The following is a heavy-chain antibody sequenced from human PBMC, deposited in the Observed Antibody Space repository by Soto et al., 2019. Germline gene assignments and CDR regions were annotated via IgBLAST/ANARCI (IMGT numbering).Heavy chain of an antibody. CDR3: ARQEVAGTGSYYYGMDV. J-gene: IGHJ6*02. V-gene: IGHV5-51*01. CDR2: IYPGDSDT. CDR1: GYSFTSYW. D-gene: IGHD6-19*01. Sequence: GESRKISCKGSGYSFTSYWIGWVRQMPGKGLEWMGIIYPGDSDTRYSPSFQGQVTISADKSISTAYLQWSSLKASDTAMYYCARQEVAGTGSYYYGMDVWGQGTTVTVSS.